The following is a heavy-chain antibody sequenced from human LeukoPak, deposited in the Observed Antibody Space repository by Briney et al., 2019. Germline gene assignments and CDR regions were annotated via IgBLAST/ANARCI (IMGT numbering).Heavy chain of an antibody. CDR3: AEGTYYYDSSGYYFGY. Sequence: SETLSLTCTVSGYSISSGYYWGWIRQPPGKGLEWIGSIYHSGSTYYNPSLKSRVTISVDTSKNQFSLKLTSVTAADMAVYYCAEGTYYYDSSGYYFGYWGQGTLVTVSS. V-gene: IGHV4-38-2*02. D-gene: IGHD3-22*01. CDR1: GYSISSGYY. J-gene: IGHJ4*02. CDR2: IYHSGST.